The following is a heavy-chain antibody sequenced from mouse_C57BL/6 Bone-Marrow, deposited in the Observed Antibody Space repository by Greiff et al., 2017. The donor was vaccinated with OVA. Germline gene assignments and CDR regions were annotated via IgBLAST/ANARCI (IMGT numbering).Heavy chain of an antibody. CDR1: GYTFTSYW. Sequence: QVQLQQPGAELVKPGASVKLSCKASGYTFTSYWMQWVKQRPGQGLEWIGEIDPSDSYTNYNQKFKGKATLTVDTSSSTAYMQLSSLPSEDSAVYYCASRSARDWGQGTTLTVSS. V-gene: IGHV1-50*01. J-gene: IGHJ2*01. CDR3: ASRSARD. CDR2: IDPSDSYT.